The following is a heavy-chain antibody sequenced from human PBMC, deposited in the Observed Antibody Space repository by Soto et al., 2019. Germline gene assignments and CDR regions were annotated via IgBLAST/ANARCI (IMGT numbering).Heavy chain of an antibody. J-gene: IGHJ6*02. CDR1: GFTFSSYG. CDR2: ISYDGSNK. V-gene: IGHV3-30*18. CDR3: AKDGEGWLRLYYYYYCMDV. Sequence: GGSLRLSCAASGFTFSSYGMHWVRQTPGKGLEWVAVISYDGSNKYYADSVKGRFTISRDNSKNTLYLQMNSLRAEDTAVYYCAKDGEGWLRLYYYYYCMDVWGQGTTVTVSS. D-gene: IGHD5-12*01.